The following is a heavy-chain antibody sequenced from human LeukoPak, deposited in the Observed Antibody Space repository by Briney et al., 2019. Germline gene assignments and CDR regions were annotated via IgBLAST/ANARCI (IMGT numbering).Heavy chain of an antibody. D-gene: IGHD3-22*01. CDR2: MNPNSGNT. CDR1: GYTFTSYD. CDR3: ARVGDYYDSNFDY. V-gene: IGHV1-8*01. Sequence: ASVKVYCKASGYTFTSYDINWVRQATGQGLEWMGWMNPNSGNTGYAQKFQGRVTMTRNTSISTAYMELSSLRSEDTAVYYCARVGDYYDSNFDYWGQGTLVTVSS. J-gene: IGHJ4*02.